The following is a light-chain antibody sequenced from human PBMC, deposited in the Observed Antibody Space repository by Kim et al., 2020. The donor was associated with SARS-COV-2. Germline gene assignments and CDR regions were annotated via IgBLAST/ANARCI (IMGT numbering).Light chain of an antibody. Sequence: DIQMTQSPSAMSASVGDRVTITCRASQGINNYLAWFQQKPGKVPKLLIYAASTLQSGVPSRFSGSVSGTEFTLTISSLQPEDSATYYCLQHNTYPRTFGGGTKVDIK. CDR1: QGINNY. CDR3: LQHNTYPRT. CDR2: AAS. V-gene: IGKV1-17*03. J-gene: IGKJ4*01.